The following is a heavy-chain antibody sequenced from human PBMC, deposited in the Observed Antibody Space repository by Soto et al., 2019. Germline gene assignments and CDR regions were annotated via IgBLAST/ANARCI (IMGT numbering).Heavy chain of an antibody. V-gene: IGHV4-39*01. CDR1: GGSISSSSYY. CDR2: IYYSGST. CDR3: ARSQPIVVVVAATEYNWFDP. D-gene: IGHD2-15*01. Sequence: SETLSLTCTVSGGSISSSSYYWGWIRQPPGKGLEWIGSIYYSGSTYYNPSLKSRVTISVDTSKNQFSLKLSSVTAADTAVYYCARSQPIVVVVAATEYNWFDPWGQGTLVTVSS. J-gene: IGHJ5*02.